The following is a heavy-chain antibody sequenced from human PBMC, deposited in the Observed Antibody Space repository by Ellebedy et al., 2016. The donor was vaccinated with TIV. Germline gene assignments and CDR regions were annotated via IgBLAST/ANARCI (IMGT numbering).Heavy chain of an antibody. J-gene: IGHJ4*02. V-gene: IGHV1-2*04. Sequence: ASVKVSCXASGGAFNSYAINWVRQAPGQGLEWMGWINPNSGGTKYAQKFQDWVTLTRDTSINTAYMDLTRLTSDDTAVYFCARFSSRRYFFDYWGQGTLVTASS. CDR3: ARFSSRRYFFDY. D-gene: IGHD6-13*01. CDR2: INPNSGGT. CDR1: GGAFNSYA.